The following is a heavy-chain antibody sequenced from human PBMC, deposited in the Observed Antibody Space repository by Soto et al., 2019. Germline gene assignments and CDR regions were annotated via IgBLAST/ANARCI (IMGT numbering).Heavy chain of an antibody. D-gene: IGHD3-22*01. CDR3: ATRYDSSGSYYYGMDV. CDR2: IDPSDSYT. J-gene: IGHJ6*02. CDR1: GYSFTSYW. V-gene: IGHV5-10-1*01. Sequence: GSLKISCKGSGYSFTSYWISWVRQMPGKGLEWMGRIDPSDSYTNYSPSFQGHVTISADKSISTAYLQWSSLKASDTAMYYCATRYDSSGSYYYGMDVWGQGTTVTVSS.